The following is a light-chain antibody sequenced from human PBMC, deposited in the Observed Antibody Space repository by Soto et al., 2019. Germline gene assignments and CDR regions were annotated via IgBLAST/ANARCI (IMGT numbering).Light chain of an antibody. CDR1: QGIRTW. CDR3: QQSYSTPIT. V-gene: IGKV1-12*01. Sequence: DIQMTQSPSSVSASVGDRFAITCRASQGIRTWLAWYQQKPGKAPKLLIYAASSLQSGVPSRFSGSGSGTDFTLTISSLQPEDFATYYCQQSYSTPITFGQGTRLEIK. J-gene: IGKJ5*01. CDR2: AAS.